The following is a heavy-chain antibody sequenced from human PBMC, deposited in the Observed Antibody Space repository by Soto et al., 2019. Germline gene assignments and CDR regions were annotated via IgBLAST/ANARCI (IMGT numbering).Heavy chain of an antibody. V-gene: IGHV3-23*01. CDR1: GCTLSEYG. Sequence: ELQVLESGGGLVQPGGSLRLTCAASGCTLSEYGTSWVRQAPGKGLEWVSFVSGSGDSTYYTDSVKGRFTISRDSSKNTVCLQMNSLRAEDTAVYYCATSNYGERDWGQGTLVTVSS. CDR3: ATSNYGERD. J-gene: IGHJ4*02. CDR2: VSGSGDST. D-gene: IGHD3-10*01.